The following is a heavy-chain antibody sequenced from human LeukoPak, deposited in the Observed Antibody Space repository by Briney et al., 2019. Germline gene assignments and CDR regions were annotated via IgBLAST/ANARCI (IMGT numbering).Heavy chain of an antibody. J-gene: IGHJ4*02. CDR1: GFTFSSYS. D-gene: IGHD2-21*02. Sequence: GGSLRLSCAASGFTFSSYSMNWVRQAPGKGLEWVGRIKSKTDGGTTDYAAPVKGRFTIPRDDSKNTLYLQMNSLKTEDTAVYYCTTEVDCGGDCGGYWGQGTLVTVSS. CDR3: TTEVDCGGDCGGY. V-gene: IGHV3-15*01. CDR2: IKSKTDGGTT.